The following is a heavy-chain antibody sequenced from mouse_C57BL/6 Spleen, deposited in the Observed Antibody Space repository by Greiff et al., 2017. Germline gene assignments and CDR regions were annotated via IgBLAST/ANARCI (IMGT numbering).Heavy chain of an antibody. Sequence: EVTLVESGGGLVQPGGSMKLSCVASGFTFSNYWMNWVRQSPEKGLEWVAQIRLKSDNYATHYAESVKGRFTISRDDSKSSVYLQMNNLRAEDTGMYYCTPHYVINYYAMDYWGQGTSVTVSS. J-gene: IGHJ4*01. V-gene: IGHV6-3*01. CDR1: GFTFSNYW. D-gene: IGHD1-1*01. CDR2: IRLKSDNYAT. CDR3: TPHYVINYYAMDY.